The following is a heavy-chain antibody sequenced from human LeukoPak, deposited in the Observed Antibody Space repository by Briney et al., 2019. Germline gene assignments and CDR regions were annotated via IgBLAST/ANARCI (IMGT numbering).Heavy chain of an antibody. J-gene: IGHJ6*03. CDR1: GYTFTGYY. Sequence: ASVKVSCKASGYTFTGYYMHWVRQAPGQGLEWMGWINPNSGGTNYAQKFQGRVTMTRDTSISTAYMELSRLRSDDTAVYYCARANRGYSYGYPFYYYYMDVWGKGTTVTISS. V-gene: IGHV1-2*02. CDR3: ARANRGYSYGYPFYYYYMDV. CDR2: INPNSGGT. D-gene: IGHD5-18*01.